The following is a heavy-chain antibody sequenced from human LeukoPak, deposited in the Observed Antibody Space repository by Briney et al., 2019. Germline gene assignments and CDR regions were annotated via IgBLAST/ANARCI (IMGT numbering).Heavy chain of an antibody. Sequence: PSVKVSCKASGYTLNSYYMHWVRQAPGQGLAWMGIINPRGGSTSYAQKFQGRVTMTRDTSTSTVYMELSSLRSEDTAVYYCARESYGEEDNWGQGALVTVSS. CDR1: GYTLNSYY. CDR3: ARESYGEEDN. D-gene: IGHD4-17*01. J-gene: IGHJ4*02. CDR2: INPRGGST. V-gene: IGHV1-46*02.